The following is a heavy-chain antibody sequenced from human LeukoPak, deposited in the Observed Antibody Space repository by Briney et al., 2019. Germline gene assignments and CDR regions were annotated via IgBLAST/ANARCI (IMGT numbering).Heavy chain of an antibody. Sequence: GGSLRLSCAASGFTFSSYAMSWVRQAPGKGLEWVSAISGSGGSTYYADSVKGRFTISRDNSKNTLYLQMNSLRAEDTAVYYCAKDGARRDYCSGGSCYGYWGQGTLVTVSS. V-gene: IGHV3-23*01. D-gene: IGHD2-15*01. CDR1: GFTFSSYA. CDR3: AKDGARRDYCSGGSCYGY. J-gene: IGHJ4*02. CDR2: ISGSGGST.